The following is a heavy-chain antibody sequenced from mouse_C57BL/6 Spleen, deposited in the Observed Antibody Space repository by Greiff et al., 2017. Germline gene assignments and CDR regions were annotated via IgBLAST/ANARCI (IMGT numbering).Heavy chain of an antibody. CDR2: INPGSGGT. D-gene: IGHD2-5*01. J-gene: IGHJ4*01. CDR1: GYAFTNYL. V-gene: IGHV1-54*01. CDR3: ARTGYYSNYSYAMDY. Sequence: QVQLQQSGAELVRPGTSVKVSCKASGYAFTNYLIEWVKQRPGQGLEWIGVINPGSGGTNYNEKFQGKATLTADKSSSTAYMQRSSLTSEASAVYSCARTGYYSNYSYAMDYWGQGTSVTVSS.